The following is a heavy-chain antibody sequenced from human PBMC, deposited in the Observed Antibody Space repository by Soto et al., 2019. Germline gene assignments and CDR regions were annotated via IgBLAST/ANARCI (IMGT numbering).Heavy chain of an antibody. CDR2: IIPIFGTA. Sequence: GASVKVSCKASGGTFSSYAISWVRQAPGQGLEWVGGIIPIFGTANYAQKFQGRVTITADESTSTAYMELSSLRSEDTAVYYCARDGSRTSQVDFYYYGMDVWGQGTTVTVAS. J-gene: IGHJ6*02. CDR1: GGTFSSYA. V-gene: IGHV1-69*13. D-gene: IGHD2-15*01. CDR3: ARDGSRTSQVDFYYYGMDV.